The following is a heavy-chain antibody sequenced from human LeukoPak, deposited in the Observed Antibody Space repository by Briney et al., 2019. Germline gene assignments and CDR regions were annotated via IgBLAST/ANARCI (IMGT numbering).Heavy chain of an antibody. Sequence: PGGSLRLSCAASGFTFSSYGMHWVRQAPGKGLEWVAVIWYDGSNKYYADSVKGRFTISIDNSKNTLYLQMNSLRAEDTAVYYCARDPRYCSGGSCYGRVYGMDVWGQGTTVTVSS. CDR2: IWYDGSNK. CDR1: GFTFSSYG. D-gene: IGHD2-15*01. CDR3: ARDPRYCSGGSCYGRVYGMDV. V-gene: IGHV3-33*01. J-gene: IGHJ6*02.